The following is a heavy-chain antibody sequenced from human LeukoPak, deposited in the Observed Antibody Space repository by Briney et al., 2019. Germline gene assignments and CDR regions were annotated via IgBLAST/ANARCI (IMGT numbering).Heavy chain of an antibody. J-gene: IGHJ3*02. CDR3: ATIYCSGSNCYLDAFDM. CDR2: FDPEDGET. CDR1: GYTLTELS. V-gene: IGHV1-24*01. Sequence: ASVKVSCKVSGYTLTELSMHWVRQAPGKGLEWMGGFDPEDGETIYAQKFQGRVTMTEGTSTDTAYMELSSLRSEDTAVYYCATIYCSGSNCYLDAFDMWGQGTMVTVSS. D-gene: IGHD2-2*01.